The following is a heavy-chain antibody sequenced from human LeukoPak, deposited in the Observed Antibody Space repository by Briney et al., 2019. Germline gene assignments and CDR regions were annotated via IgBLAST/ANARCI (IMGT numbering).Heavy chain of an antibody. D-gene: IGHD1-1*01. V-gene: IGHV3-53*01. CDR1: GFTVSSNY. J-gene: IGHJ6*03. CDR2: LYSGSNT. Sequence: PGGSLRLSCAASGFTVSSNYMSWVRQAPGEGLEWVSVLYSGSNTWYEASLKGRFTISRDNSKNNLYLQLNGLRAEDTAVYYCASGPFNYNHYFYHLDVWGKGTTVTVSS. CDR3: ASGPFNYNHYFYHLDV.